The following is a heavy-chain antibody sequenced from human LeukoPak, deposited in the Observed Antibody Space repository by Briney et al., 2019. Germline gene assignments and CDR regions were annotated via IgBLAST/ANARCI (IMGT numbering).Heavy chain of an antibody. Sequence: PGGSLRLSCAASGFTFSHYGMHWVRQTPGAGLEWVAVRWSDGRDKYYAKSVKGRFTISRDNSKNSLFLQMNSLRAEDTAVYYCAKDAQRGFDYSNSLQNWGQGILVTVSS. CDR3: AKDAQRGFDYSNSLQN. J-gene: IGHJ1*01. D-gene: IGHD4-11*01. CDR1: GFTFSHYG. CDR2: RWSDGRDK. V-gene: IGHV3-33*06.